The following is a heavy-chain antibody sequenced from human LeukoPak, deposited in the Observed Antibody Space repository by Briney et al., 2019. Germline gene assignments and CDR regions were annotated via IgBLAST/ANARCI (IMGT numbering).Heavy chain of an antibody. V-gene: IGHV4-39*01. D-gene: IGHD3-22*01. CDR3: ARSQYYYDSSGYYWPYYGMDV. CDR2: IYYSGST. Sequence: PSETLSLTCTVSGGSISSSSYYWGWIRQPPGKGLEWIGSIYYSGSTYYNPSLKGRVTISVDTSKNQFSLKLSSVTAADTAVYYCARSQYYYDSSGYYWPYYGMDVWGQGTTVTVSS. CDR1: GGSISSSSYY. J-gene: IGHJ6*02.